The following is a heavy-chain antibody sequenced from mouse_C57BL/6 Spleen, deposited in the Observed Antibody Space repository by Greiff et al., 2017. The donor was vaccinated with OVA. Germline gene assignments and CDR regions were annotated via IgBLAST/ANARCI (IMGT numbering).Heavy chain of an antibody. CDR3: ARTWLAY. CDR1: GYTFTDYY. V-gene: IGHV1-26*01. J-gene: IGHJ3*01. Sequence: VQLQQPGPELVQPGASVKLSCKASGYTFTDYYMNWVNQSPGQSLAWIGDLNPTTGGTSSNQKFKSKATLTVDKSSSTAYMELRSLTSEDSAVYYCARTWLAYWGQGTLVTVSA. CDR2: LNPTTGGT.